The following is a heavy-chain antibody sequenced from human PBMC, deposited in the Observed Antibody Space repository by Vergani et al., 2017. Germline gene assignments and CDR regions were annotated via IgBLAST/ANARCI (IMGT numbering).Heavy chain of an antibody. CDR2: ISYDGSNK. CDR1: GFTFSSYA. CDR3: AGRLSGAPFDY. J-gene: IGHJ4*02. V-gene: IGHV3-30-3*01. Sequence: QVQLVESGGGVVQPGRSLRLSCAASGFTFSSYAMRWVRQAPGKGLEWVAVISYDGSNKYYADSVKGRFTISRDNSKNTLYLQMNSLRAEDTAVYYCAGRLSGAPFDYWGQGTLVTVSS. D-gene: IGHD3-10*01.